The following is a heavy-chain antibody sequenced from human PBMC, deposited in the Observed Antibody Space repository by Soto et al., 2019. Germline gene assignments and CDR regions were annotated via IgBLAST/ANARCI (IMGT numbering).Heavy chain of an antibody. Sequence: PGGSLRLSCAASGFTFSSYGMHWVRQAPGKGLEWEAVISYDGSNKYYADNVKGRFNISRDNSKNKLYLQMNSLIAEDTAVYYCASRPVYYYDAGDFDYWGQGT. CDR3: ASRPVYYYDAGDFDY. D-gene: IGHD3-22*01. J-gene: IGHJ4*02. CDR1: GFTFSSYG. V-gene: IGHV3-30*03. CDR2: ISYDGSNK.